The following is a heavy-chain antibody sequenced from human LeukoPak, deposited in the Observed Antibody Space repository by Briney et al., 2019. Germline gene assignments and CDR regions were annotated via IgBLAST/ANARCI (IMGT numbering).Heavy chain of an antibody. D-gene: IGHD3-3*01. V-gene: IGHV4-39*07. CDR3: ARYDFNKFFDY. CDR2: IFYSGST. CDR1: GGSISTSSYY. Sequence: PSETLSLTCTVSGGSISTSSYYWGWVRQPPGKGLEWIGNIFYSGSTYYNPSLKSRVTISLDTSKNQFSLKLSSVTAADTAVYYCARYDFNKFFDYWGQGTLVTVSS. J-gene: IGHJ4*02.